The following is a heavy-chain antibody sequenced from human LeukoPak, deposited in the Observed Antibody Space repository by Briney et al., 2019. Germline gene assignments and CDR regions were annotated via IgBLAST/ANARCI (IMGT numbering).Heavy chain of an antibody. Sequence: PGGSLRLSCAASGFTLSSYEMNWVRQAPGKGLEWVSYISSGGTTIYYADSVKGRFTISRDNAKNSLYLQMSSLRAEDTAVYYCASIFHLARGIDPWGQGTLVTVSS. D-gene: IGHD3-9*01. CDR2: ISSGGTTI. V-gene: IGHV3-48*03. CDR3: ASIFHLARGIDP. J-gene: IGHJ5*02. CDR1: GFTLSSYE.